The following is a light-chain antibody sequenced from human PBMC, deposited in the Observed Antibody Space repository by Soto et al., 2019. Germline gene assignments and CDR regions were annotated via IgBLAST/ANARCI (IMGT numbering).Light chain of an antibody. CDR2: GAS. CDR1: QSVSSN. J-gene: IGKJ1*01. Sequence: EIVMTQSPATLSVSPGERATLSCRASQSVSSNLAWYQQKPGQAPSLLIYGASTRATGIPARFSGSGSGTELTITISSLQSEDCAVYDCQQFNNWPQTFGQGTKVDIK. V-gene: IGKV3-15*01. CDR3: QQFNNWPQT.